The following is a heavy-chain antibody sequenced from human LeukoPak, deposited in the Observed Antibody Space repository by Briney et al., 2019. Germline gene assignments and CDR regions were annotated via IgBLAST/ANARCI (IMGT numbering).Heavy chain of an antibody. J-gene: IGHJ5*02. D-gene: IGHD2-15*01. CDR3: ACQPSDCSGGSWYSGCCDP. Sequence: GGSLKIPCQGSGYSFTSYWIGWVRQVPGKGLERMGNIYPGDSDTRYSPPFQRQVTIPADKSISTAYLQWSSLKGAETVMYYCACQPSDCSGGSWYSGCCDPWGQGTLVTVSS. CDR1: GYSFTSYW. V-gene: IGHV5-51*01. CDR2: IYPGDSDT.